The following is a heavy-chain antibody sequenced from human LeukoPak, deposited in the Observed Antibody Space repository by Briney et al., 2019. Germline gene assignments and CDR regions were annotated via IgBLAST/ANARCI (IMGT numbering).Heavy chain of an antibody. Sequence: SETLSLTCAVSGGSISSSNWWSWVRQPPGKGLEWIGEIYHSGSTNYNPSLKSRVTISVDKSKNQFSLKLSSVTAADTAVYYCARDGYSYGYGRGLDYWGQGTLVTVSS. CDR1: GGSISSSNW. V-gene: IGHV4-4*02. D-gene: IGHD5-18*01. CDR3: ARDGYSYGYGRGLDY. J-gene: IGHJ4*02. CDR2: IYHSGST.